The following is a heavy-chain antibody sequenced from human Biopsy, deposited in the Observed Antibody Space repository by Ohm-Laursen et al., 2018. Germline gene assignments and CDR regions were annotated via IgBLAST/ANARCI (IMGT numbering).Heavy chain of an antibody. D-gene: IGHD6-13*01. Sequence: TLSLTCIVSGASISSAAYHWSWIRQLPGKGLEWIGYISHSGSTSHNPSLRSLVTISTDTSTNQFSLKVRSVTAADTAMYYCAGATSGTSLYDPWGQGILVTVSS. CDR3: AGATSGTSLYDP. J-gene: IGHJ5*02. V-gene: IGHV4-31*01. CDR2: ISHSGST. CDR1: GASISSAAYH.